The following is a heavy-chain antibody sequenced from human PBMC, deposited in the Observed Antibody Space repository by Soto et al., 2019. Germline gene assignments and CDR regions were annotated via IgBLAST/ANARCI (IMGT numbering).Heavy chain of an antibody. CDR3: TKDVTGDVGADY. CDR2: VKTTGDTT. Sequence: EVQLVESGGALVQPGGSLTLSCAASGFAFFSHVMSWVRQAPGKGLEWVSTVKTTGDTTFYAGPVKGRFTASRDDSKSTLFLHMYSLRVEDTATYYCTKDVTGDVGADYWGQGTPVPVSS. J-gene: IGHJ4*02. CDR1: GFAFFSHV. V-gene: IGHV3-23*04. D-gene: IGHD2-21*02.